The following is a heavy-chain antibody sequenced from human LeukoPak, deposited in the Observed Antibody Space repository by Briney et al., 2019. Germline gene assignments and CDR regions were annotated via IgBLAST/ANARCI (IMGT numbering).Heavy chain of an antibody. CDR2: ISAYNGNT. CDR1: GYTFTNYG. V-gene: IGHV1-18*01. D-gene: IGHD4-17*01. Sequence: ASVKVSCKASGYTFTNYGISWVRQAPGQGLEWMGWISAYNGNTNYAQKLQGRVTMTTDTSTSTAYMELRSLRSDDTAVYYCARAIYGADEGWFDPRGQGTLVTVSS. J-gene: IGHJ5*02. CDR3: ARAIYGADEGWFDP.